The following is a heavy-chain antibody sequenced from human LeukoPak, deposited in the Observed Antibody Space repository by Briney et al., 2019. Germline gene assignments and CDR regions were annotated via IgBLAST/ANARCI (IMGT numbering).Heavy chain of an antibody. CDR2: IIPILNVA. Sequence: ASVKVSCKASGGSFNSYAITWVRQAPGQGLEWMGRIIPILNVANFAQKFQGRVTITADKSTNTAHMELSSLRSEDTAVYYCTREGVYSPDGSSYHRDAFDIWGQGTVVTVSS. J-gene: IGHJ3*02. CDR3: TREGVYSPDGSSYHRDAFDI. V-gene: IGHV1-69*04. D-gene: IGHD3-22*01. CDR1: GGSFNSYA.